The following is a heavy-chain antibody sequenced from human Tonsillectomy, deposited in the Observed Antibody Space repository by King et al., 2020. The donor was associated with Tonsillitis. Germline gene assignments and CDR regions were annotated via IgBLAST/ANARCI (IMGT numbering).Heavy chain of an antibody. Sequence: QLVQSGAEVKKPGASVKVSCKASGYTFTNYGISWVRQAPGQGLEWMGWISASNGNTNYAQKLQGRVTVTTDTSTSTAYMELGSLRSHDTAVYYCEVSSGYSGVWGQGTLVTVSS. CDR3: EVSSGYSGV. J-gene: IGHJ4*02. D-gene: IGHD3-22*01. CDR2: ISASNGNT. V-gene: IGHV1-18*01. CDR1: GYTFTNYG.